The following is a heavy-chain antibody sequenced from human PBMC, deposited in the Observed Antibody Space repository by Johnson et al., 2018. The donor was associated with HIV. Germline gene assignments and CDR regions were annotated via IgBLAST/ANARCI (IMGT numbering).Heavy chain of an antibody. D-gene: IGHD1-26*01. V-gene: IGHV3-30-3*01. J-gene: IGHJ3*02. CDR1: GFTLSSYP. CDR3: ARDLSGSYRSDAFDI. Sequence: QVQLVESGGGLIQPGRSLRLSCAASGFTLSSYPMHWVRQAPGKGLEWVAFISYDGSNKYYADSVKGRFTISKDNSKNTLYLQVKSLRAEDTAVYYCARDLSGSYRSDAFDIWGQGTMVTVSS. CDR2: ISYDGSNK.